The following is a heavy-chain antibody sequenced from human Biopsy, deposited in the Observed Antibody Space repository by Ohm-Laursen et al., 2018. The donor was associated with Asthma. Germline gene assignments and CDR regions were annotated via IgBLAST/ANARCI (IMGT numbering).Heavy chain of an antibody. Sequence: SQTLSLTCTVSGVSIRSYYWTWIRQPPGKGLESIGNIHYSGSTYSNPSLKSRVTISVDTSKKQISLRLSSVIAADTAVYYCAGFCSGGNCPDHWGQGTLVTVSS. D-gene: IGHD2-15*01. CDR1: GVSIRSYY. CDR3: AGFCSGGNCPDH. CDR2: IHYSGST. J-gene: IGHJ4*02. V-gene: IGHV4-59*01.